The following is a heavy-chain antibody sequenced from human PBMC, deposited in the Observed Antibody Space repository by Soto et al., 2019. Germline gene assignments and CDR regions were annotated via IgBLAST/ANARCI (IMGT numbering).Heavy chain of an antibody. Sequence: GGSLRLSCEVSGFIFNDYGMHWVRQAPGKGLDWVAVISYDGDNKYYAQSVKGRFTISRDNSKNTLFLNMDSLRPEDTAVYHCVKGDLDTAVVNRPDAFDFWGPGTMVTVSS. V-gene: IGHV3-30*18. CDR2: ISYDGDNK. J-gene: IGHJ3*01. CDR1: GFIFNDYG. CDR3: VKGDLDTAVVNRPDAFDF. D-gene: IGHD5-18*01.